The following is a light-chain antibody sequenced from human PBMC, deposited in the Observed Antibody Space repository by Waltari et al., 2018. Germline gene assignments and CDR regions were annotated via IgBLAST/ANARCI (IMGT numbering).Light chain of an antibody. CDR2: YDS. CDR3: QVWDSSSDHHVV. V-gene: IGLV3-21*01. J-gene: IGLJ2*01. CDR1: NIGAKS. Sequence: SYVMTQTPSLSVAPGKTARITCGGNNIGAKSVQWYQQKPGQAPVLVIYYDSDRPSDIPERFSGSNSGNRATLTISRVEAGDEADYYCQVWDSSSDHHVVFGGGTKLTVL.